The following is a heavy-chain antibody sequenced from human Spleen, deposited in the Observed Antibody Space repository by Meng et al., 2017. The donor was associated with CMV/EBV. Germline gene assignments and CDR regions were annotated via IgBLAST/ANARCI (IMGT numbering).Heavy chain of an antibody. Sequence: GGSLRLSCAASGFTFSSYSMNWVRQAPGKGLEWVSSSSSSSSYIYYADSVKGRFTISRDNAKNSLYLQMNSLSAEDTAVYFCATEVPAALGGPWFDPWGQGTLVTVSS. D-gene: IGHD2-2*01. CDR1: GFTFSSYS. J-gene: IGHJ5*02. CDR3: ATEVPAALGGPWFDP. V-gene: IGHV3-21*01. CDR2: SSSSSSYI.